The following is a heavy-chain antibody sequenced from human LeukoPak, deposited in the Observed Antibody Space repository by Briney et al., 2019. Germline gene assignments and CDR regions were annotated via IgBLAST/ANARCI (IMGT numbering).Heavy chain of an antibody. V-gene: IGHV3-48*01. Sequence: PGGSLRLSCAASGFTFSSCSMNWVRQAPGKGLEWVSYISSSSSTIYYADSVKGRFTISRDNAKNSLYLQMNSLRAEDTAVYYCARELHSSGWHWGQGTLVTVSS. CDR3: ARELHSSGWH. D-gene: IGHD6-19*01. J-gene: IGHJ4*02. CDR2: ISSSSSTI. CDR1: GFTFSSCS.